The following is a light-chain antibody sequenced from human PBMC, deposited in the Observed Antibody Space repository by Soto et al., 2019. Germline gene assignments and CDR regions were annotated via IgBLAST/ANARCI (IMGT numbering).Light chain of an antibody. J-gene: IGKJ1*01. CDR3: QHYGRSPPWT. CDR1: QSVSSSY. Sequence: EIVLTQCPGTLSLSPGERSTLSCRASQSVSSSYLAWYQQKPGQAPRLLIYGASSRATGIPDRFSGSGSGTDFTLTISRLEPEDFAVYYCQHYGRSPPWTFGQGTKVDIK. CDR2: GAS. V-gene: IGKV3-20*01.